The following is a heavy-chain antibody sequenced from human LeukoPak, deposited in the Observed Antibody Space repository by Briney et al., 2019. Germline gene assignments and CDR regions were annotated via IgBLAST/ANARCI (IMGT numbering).Heavy chain of an antibody. CDR3: ARGRGGDYVPSRFDY. CDR1: GFAFGGFA. V-gene: IGHV3-23*01. J-gene: IGHJ4*02. D-gene: IGHD4-17*01. CDR2: ISGSGGNT. Sequence: GGSLRLSCSASGFAFGGFAMGWVRQAPGKGLEWVSSISGSGGNTYYADSVEGRFTVSRDNSRNTLYLQMNSLRAEDTALYYCARGRGGDYVPSRFDYWGQGTLVTVSS.